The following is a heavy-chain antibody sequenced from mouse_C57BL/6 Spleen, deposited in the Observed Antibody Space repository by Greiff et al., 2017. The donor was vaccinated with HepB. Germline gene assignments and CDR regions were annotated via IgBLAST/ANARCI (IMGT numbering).Heavy chain of an antibody. V-gene: IGHV1-55*01. J-gene: IGHJ2*01. CDR2: IYPGSGST. Sequence: QVQLQQPGAELVKPGASVKMSCKASGYTFTSYWITWVKQRPGQGLEWIGDIYPGSGSTNYNEKFKSKATLTVDTSSSTAYMQLSSLTSEDSAVYYCARLGSGWGYLDYWGQGTTLTVSS. CDR1: GYTFTSYW. D-gene: IGHD3-2*02. CDR3: ARLGSGWGYLDY.